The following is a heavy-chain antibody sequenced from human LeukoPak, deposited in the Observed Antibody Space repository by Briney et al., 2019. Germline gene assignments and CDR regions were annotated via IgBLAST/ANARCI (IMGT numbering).Heavy chain of an antibody. CDR3: ARDLGLYDSSGYYFTRFDP. J-gene: IGHJ5*02. CDR2: INPNSGGT. CDR1: GYTFTGYY. D-gene: IGHD3-22*01. Sequence: GASVKVSCKASGYTFTGYYMHWVRQAPGQGLEWMGWINPNSGGTNYAQKFQGRVTMTRDTSISTAYMELSRLRSDDTAVYYCARDLGLYDSSGYYFTRFDPWGQGTLVTVSS. V-gene: IGHV1-2*02.